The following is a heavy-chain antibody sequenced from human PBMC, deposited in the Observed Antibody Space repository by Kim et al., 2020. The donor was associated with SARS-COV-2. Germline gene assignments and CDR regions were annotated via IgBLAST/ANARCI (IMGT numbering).Heavy chain of an antibody. CDR1: GFNFSDSP. CDR2: IRSSVYSYAT. D-gene: IGHD1-1*01. CDR3: TRIAGTTLGFWDAFDV. Sequence: GGSLRLSCATSGFNFSDSPIHWVRQASGKGLEWVGRIRSSVYSYATSYAASVKGRFTISRDDSEITPYLQMNSLKTEDTAECYCTRIAGTTLGFWDAFDV. V-gene: IGHV3-73*01. J-gene: IGHJ3*01.